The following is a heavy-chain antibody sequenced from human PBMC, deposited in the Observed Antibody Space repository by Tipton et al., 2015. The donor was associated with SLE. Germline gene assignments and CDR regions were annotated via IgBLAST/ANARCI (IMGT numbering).Heavy chain of an antibody. CDR3: GRGRTDAWELVGY. J-gene: IGHJ4*02. CDR2: INQAIGT. CDR1: GGSFETYY. D-gene: IGHD4-23*01. Sequence: AGLVKPLETLSLTCAVYGGSFETYYWTWVRQPPGKGLEWIGEINQAIGTNYNPALKSRVTISMDTSKIQFSLKLNSVTATDTAVYYCGRGRTDAWELVGYRGQGTLVTVSS. V-gene: IGHV4-34*01.